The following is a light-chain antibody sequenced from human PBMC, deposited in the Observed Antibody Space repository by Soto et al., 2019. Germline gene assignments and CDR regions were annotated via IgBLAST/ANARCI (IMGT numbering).Light chain of an antibody. V-gene: IGKV1-5*01. J-gene: IGKJ1*01. Sequence: DIQMTQSPSTLSASVGDRVTITCRASQSIRNWLAWYQQQPGKAPKLLIYDASSLESGVPSRFSGSGSGTEFTLTISSLQPDDFATYYCQQYNSYTRTFGQGTKVDIK. CDR3: QQYNSYTRT. CDR1: QSIRNW. CDR2: DAS.